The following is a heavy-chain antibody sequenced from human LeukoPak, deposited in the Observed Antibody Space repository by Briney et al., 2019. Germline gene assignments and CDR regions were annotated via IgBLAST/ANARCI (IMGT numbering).Heavy chain of an antibody. D-gene: IGHD3-10*01. CDR1: GGSISSGDYY. CDR2: IYYSGST. V-gene: IGHV4-30-4*01. Sequence: SETPSLTCTVSGGSISSGDYYWSWIRQPPGKGLEWIGYIYYSGSTHYNPSLKSRVTISVDTSKNQFSLKLSSVTAADTAVYYCARAPETMVRGVIPHAFDIWGQGTMVTVSS. CDR3: ARAPETMVRGVIPHAFDI. J-gene: IGHJ3*02.